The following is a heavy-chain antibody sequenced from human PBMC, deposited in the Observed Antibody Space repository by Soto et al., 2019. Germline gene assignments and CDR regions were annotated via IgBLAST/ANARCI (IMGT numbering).Heavy chain of an antibody. CDR2: INAGNGNT. J-gene: IGHJ4*02. CDR3: ARDYYIVGAIRLDY. D-gene: IGHD1-26*01. CDR1: GYTFTSYA. Sequence: QVQLVQSGAEVKKPGASVKVSCKASGYTFTSYAMHWVRQAPGQRLEWMGWINAGNGNTKYSQKFQGRVTITRDTSASTAYMELSILRSEDTAVYYCARDYYIVGAIRLDYWGQGTLVTVSS. V-gene: IGHV1-3*01.